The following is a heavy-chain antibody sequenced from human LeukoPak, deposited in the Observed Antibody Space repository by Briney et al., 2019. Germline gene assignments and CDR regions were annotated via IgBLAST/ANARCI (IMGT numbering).Heavy chain of an antibody. CDR3: AIIFSYYYDSSVLFDY. Sequence: GASVKVSCKASGYTFTSYDINWVRQATGQGLEWMGWMNPNSGNTGYAQKFQGRVTMTRNTSISTAYMELSSLRSEDTAVYYCAIIFSYYYDSSVLFDYWGQGTLVTVSS. D-gene: IGHD3-22*01. V-gene: IGHV1-8*01. CDR2: MNPNSGNT. CDR1: GYTFTSYD. J-gene: IGHJ4*02.